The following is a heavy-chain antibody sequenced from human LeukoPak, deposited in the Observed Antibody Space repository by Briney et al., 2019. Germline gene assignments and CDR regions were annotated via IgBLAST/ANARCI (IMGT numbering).Heavy chain of an antibody. J-gene: IGHJ4*02. D-gene: IGHD6-19*01. CDR3: ARASAVAGTRDY. CDR2: IKSDGGDK. Sequence: GGSLRLSCAASGFTFSSYWMSWVRQAPGKGLEWVANIKSDGGDKYYVDSVKGRFTISRDNAKNSLYLQMNSLRAEDTAIYYCARASAVAGTRDYWGQGTLVTVSS. V-gene: IGHV3-7*01. CDR1: GFTFSSYW.